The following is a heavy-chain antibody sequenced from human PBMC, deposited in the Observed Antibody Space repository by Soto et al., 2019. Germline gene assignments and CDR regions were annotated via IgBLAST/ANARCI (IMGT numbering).Heavy chain of an antibody. CDR2: VNPVDNSR. CDR1: GYTFTSHF. CDR3: TRGGTVAPEYDH. Sequence: QVQLVQSGAEVKKPGASVKLSCKASGYTFTSHFIHWVRQAPGQGLEWMGIVNPVDNSRRYAQKFQGRVTKTGDTSTSAVYMELNSRTSEDTAVYYCTRGGTVAPEYDHWGQGTLVTVSS. J-gene: IGHJ5*02. V-gene: IGHV1-46*03. D-gene: IGHD3-16*01.